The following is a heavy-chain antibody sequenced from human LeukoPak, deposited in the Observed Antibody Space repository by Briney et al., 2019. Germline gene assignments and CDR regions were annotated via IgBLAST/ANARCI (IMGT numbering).Heavy chain of an antibody. CDR2: IYYSGST. CDR1: GGSFSGYY. CDR3: ARSPNGGFGPLDY. J-gene: IGHJ4*02. V-gene: IGHV4-34*01. Sequence: SETLSLTCAVYGGSFSGYYWSWIRQPPGKGLEWIGSIYYSGSTYYNPSLKSRVTISVNTSKNQFSLKLSSVTAADTAVYYCARSPNGGFGPLDYWGQGTLVTVSS. D-gene: IGHD4-23*01.